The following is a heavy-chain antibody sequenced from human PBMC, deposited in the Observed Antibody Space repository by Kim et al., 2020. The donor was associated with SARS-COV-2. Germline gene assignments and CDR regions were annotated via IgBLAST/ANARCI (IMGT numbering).Heavy chain of an antibody. CDR1: GFTLSTYW. CDR2: ISKDGDST. J-gene: IGHJ4*02. CDR3: ARQGYCSGDCSFFTDY. V-gene: IGHV3-74*01. D-gene: IGHD2-21*02. Sequence: GGSLRLSCAASGFTLSTYWMDSVRQAPGKGLVWVSRISKDGDSTVYAESVKGRFTISRDNANNTVYLQMNRLRVEDTAVYFCARQGYCSGDCSFFTDYWGQGVPVTVSP.